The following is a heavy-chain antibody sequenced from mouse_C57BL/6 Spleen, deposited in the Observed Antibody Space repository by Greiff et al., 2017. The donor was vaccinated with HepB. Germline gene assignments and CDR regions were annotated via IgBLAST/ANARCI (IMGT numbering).Heavy chain of an antibody. J-gene: IGHJ3*01. CDR2: ISYDGSN. V-gene: IGHV3-6*01. D-gene: IGHD2-4*01. Sequence: EVKLMESGPGLVKPSQSLSLTCSVTGYSITSGYYWNWIRQFPGNKLEWMGYISYDGSNNYNPSLKNRISITRDTSKNQFFLKLNSVTTEDTATYYCARGLYDYAFAYWGQGTLVTVSA. CDR1: GYSITSGYY. CDR3: ARGLYDYAFAY.